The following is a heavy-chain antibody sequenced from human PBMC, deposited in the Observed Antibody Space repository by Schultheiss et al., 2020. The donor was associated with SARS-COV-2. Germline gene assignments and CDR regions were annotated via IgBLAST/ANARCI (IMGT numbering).Heavy chain of an antibody. CDR3: ARDGGGQLVT. V-gene: IGHV4-34*01. D-gene: IGHD6-6*01. CDR1: GGSFSGYY. CDR2: INHSGST. J-gene: IGHJ5*02. Sequence: SETLSLTCAVYGGSFSGYYWSWIRQPPGKGLEWIGEINHSGSTNYNPSLKSRVTISVDTSKNQFSLKLSSVTAADTAVYYCARDGGGQLVTWGQGTLVTVSS.